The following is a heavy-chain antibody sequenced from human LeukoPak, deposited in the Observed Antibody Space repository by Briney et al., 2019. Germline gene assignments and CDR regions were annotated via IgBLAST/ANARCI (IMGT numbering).Heavy chain of an antibody. J-gene: IGHJ2*01. D-gene: IGHD3-22*01. CDR3: ARKMPASSIGYYYSRFNWYGDL. V-gene: IGHV4-59*01. CDR2: IYYRGST. CDR1: GGSISSYY. Sequence: PSETLSLTCTVSGGSISSYYWSWLRQPPGKGLELAGNIYYRGSTNYTASLKGRVTISVDTSKNKLYLEMNSVSAADTAVYYCARKMPASSIGYYYSRFNWYGDLWGRGT.